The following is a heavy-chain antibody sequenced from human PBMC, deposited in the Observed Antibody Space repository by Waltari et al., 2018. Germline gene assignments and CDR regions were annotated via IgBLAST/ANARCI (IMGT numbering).Heavy chain of an antibody. CDR1: GLIFSDYA. D-gene: IGHD7-27*01. Sequence: EVQLVESGGALVQPGGSLKLSCAASGLIFSDYAIHWVRQASGKGPGWVGRIRSRTKGDATGYAESVQGRFTISRDDSKNTVYLEMNSLKTDDTAVYYCIRPFEMGIDWGRGTLDTVSS. V-gene: IGHV3-73*01. J-gene: IGHJ4*02. CDR2: IRSRTKGDAT. CDR3: IRPFEMGID.